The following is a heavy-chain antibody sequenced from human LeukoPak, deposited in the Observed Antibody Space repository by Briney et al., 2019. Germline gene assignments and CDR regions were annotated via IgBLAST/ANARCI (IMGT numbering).Heavy chain of an antibody. Sequence: PSETLSLTCTVSGGSISSGDYYWSWIRQPPGKGLEWIGYIYYSGSTYYNPSLKSRVTISVDTSKNQFSLKLSSVTAADTAVYYCARGRRRYNWFDPWGQGTLVTVPS. J-gene: IGHJ5*02. D-gene: IGHD3-10*01. V-gene: IGHV4-30-4*08. CDR1: GGSISSGDYY. CDR2: IYYSGST. CDR3: ARGRRRYNWFDP.